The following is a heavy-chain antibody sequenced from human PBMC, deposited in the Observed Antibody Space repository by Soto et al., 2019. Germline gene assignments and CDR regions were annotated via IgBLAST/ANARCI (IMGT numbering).Heavy chain of an antibody. CDR3: ARVPTYYYDSSGYRSYYYYYGMDV. Sequence: EVQLVESGGGLVQPGGSLRLSCAASGFTFSDHYMDWVRQAPGKGLEWVGRTRNKANSYTTEYAASVKGRFTISRDDSKNPLYLQMNSLKTEDTAVYYCARVPTYYYDSSGYRSYYYYYGMDVWGQGTTVTVSS. V-gene: IGHV3-72*01. CDR1: GFTFSDHY. J-gene: IGHJ6*02. D-gene: IGHD3-22*01. CDR2: TRNKANSYTT.